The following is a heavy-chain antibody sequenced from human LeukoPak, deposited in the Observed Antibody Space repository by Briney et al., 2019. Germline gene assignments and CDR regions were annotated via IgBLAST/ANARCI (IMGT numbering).Heavy chain of an antibody. CDR3: PRGRSYYDSSGYYVY. J-gene: IGHJ4*02. V-gene: IGHV4-34*01. Sequence: SETLSLTCAVYGGSFSGYYWSWIRQPPGKGLEWIGEINHSGSTNYNPSLKSRVTISVDTSKNQFSLKLSSVTAADTAVYYCPRGRSYYDSSGYYVYWGQGTLVTVSS. CDR1: GGSFSGYY. CDR2: INHSGST. D-gene: IGHD3-22*01.